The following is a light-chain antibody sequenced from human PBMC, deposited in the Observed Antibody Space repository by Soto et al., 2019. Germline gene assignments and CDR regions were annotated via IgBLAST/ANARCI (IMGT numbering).Light chain of an antibody. J-gene: IGKJ5*01. Sequence: DIVMTQSPLSLPVTPGEPASISCRSSQSLQHSNGRNYLDWYLQKPGQSPQLLLYLGSNRASGVPDRFSGSGSVTDFTLKIRRVEADDVGVYYCMQARQTPITFGQGTRLEIK. CDR3: MQARQTPIT. V-gene: IGKV2-28*01. CDR2: LGS. CDR1: QSLQHSNGRNY.